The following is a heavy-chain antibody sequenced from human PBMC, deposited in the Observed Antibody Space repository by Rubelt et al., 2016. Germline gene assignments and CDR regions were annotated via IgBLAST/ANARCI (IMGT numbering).Heavy chain of an antibody. CDR3: ARLLTPTGGSGYYYYYYMDV. J-gene: IGHJ6*03. D-gene: IGHD3-10*01. CDR1: GGSFSGYY. CDR2: INHSGST. V-gene: IGHV4-34*01. Sequence: QVQLQQWGAGLLKPSETLSLTCAVYGGSFSGYYWSWIRQPPGKGLEWIGEINHSGSTNYNPSFMSRVTIAVDTSKNQSSLKLSSVTAADTAVYYCARLLTPTGGSGYYYYYYMDVWGKGTTVTVSS.